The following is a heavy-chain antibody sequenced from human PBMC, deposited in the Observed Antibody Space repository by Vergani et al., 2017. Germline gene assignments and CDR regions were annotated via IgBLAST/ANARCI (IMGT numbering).Heavy chain of an antibody. CDR3: ARGGQLVPASNLYYFDY. J-gene: IGHJ4*02. V-gene: IGHV3-23*01. D-gene: IGHD6-6*01. CDR2: ISGSGGST. Sequence: EVQLLESGGGLVQPGGSLRLSCAASGFTFSSYAMSWVRQAPGKGLEWVSAISGSGGSTYYADSVKGRFTISRDNAKNSLYLQMNSLRAEDTAVYYCARGGQLVPASNLYYFDYWGQGTLVTVSS. CDR1: GFTFSSYA.